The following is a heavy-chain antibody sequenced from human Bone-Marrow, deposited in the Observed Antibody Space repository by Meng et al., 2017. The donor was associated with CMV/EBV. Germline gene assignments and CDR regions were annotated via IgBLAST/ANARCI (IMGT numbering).Heavy chain of an antibody. V-gene: IGHV3-30*02. CDR1: GFTFSSYG. CDR2: IHYDGSDK. CDR3: AKGSSSWFSHFDY. J-gene: IGHJ4*02. D-gene: IGHD6-13*01. Sequence: GGSLRLSCAASGFTFSSYGMHWVRQAPGKGLESVAFIHYDGSDKYYADSVKGRFTISRDNSKNTLYLQMNSLRAEDTALYYCAKGSSSWFSHFDYWGQGTLVTVSS.